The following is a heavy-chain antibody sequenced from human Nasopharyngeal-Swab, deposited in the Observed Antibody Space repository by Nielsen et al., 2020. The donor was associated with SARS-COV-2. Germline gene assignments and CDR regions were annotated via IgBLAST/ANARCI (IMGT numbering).Heavy chain of an antibody. CDR2: IYYSGST. Sequence: WIRQPPGKGLEWIGYIYYSGSTNYNPSLKSRVTTSVDTSKNQFSLKLSSVTAADTAVYYCARGGGSGSYYNDDAFDIWGQGTMVTVSS. D-gene: IGHD3-10*01. V-gene: IGHV4-59*01. CDR3: ARGGGSGSYYNDDAFDI. J-gene: IGHJ3*02.